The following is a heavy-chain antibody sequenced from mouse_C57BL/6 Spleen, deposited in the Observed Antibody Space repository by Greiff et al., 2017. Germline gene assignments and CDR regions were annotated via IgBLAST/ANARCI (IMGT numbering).Heavy chain of an antibody. CDR3: ARGGYDGYFDY. V-gene: IGHV5-17*01. CDR2: ISSGSSTI. Sequence: EVKVVESGGGLVKPGGSLKLSCAASGFTFSDYGMHWVRQAPEKGLEWVAYISSGSSTIYYADTVKGRFPISRDNAKNTLFLQMTSLRSEDTAMYYCARGGYDGYFDYWGQGTTLTVSS. D-gene: IGHD2-3*01. J-gene: IGHJ2*01. CDR1: GFTFSDYG.